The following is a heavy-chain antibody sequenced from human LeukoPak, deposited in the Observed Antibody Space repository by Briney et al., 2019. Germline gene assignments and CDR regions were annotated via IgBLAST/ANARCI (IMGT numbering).Heavy chain of an antibody. V-gene: IGHV1-2*02. CDR1: GYTFTGYY. D-gene: IGHD5-12*01. CDR2: INPNSGGT. Sequence: ASVKVSCKASGYTFTGYYMHRVRQAPGQGLEWMGWINPNSGGTNYAQKFQGRVTMTRDTSISTAYMELSRLRSDDTAVYYCAREGGGYSGYGIDYWGQGTLVTVSS. J-gene: IGHJ4*02. CDR3: AREGGGYSGYGIDY.